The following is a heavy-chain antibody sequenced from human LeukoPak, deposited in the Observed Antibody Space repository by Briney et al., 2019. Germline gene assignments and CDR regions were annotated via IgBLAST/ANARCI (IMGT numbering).Heavy chain of an antibody. CDR3: ARKHLESSSWYLPFDY. CDR2: ISGDGGST. V-gene: IGHV3-43*02. J-gene: IGHJ4*02. Sequence: GGALRLSCAASGFTFYDYAMCWGRQAPGKGLQWVSLISGDGGSTYYADSVKGRFTISRDNSKNSLYLQMNSLRTEDTALYYCARKHLESSSWYLPFDYWGQGTLVTVSS. D-gene: IGHD6-13*01. CDR1: GFTFYDYA.